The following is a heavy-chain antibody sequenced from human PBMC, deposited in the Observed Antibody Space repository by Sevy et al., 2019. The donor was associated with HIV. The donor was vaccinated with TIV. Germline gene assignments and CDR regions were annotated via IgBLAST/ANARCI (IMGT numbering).Heavy chain of an antibody. CDR2: ISYEGRSQ. Sequence: GGSLRLSCAASGFTFSSYDMHWVRQAPGKGLEWVAVISYEGRSQQYADSVKGQFSISRDNAKCTLYLQMNSLRVEDTDVFYCAAVVFTVCGDPYEYHHFMDVWGKGTTVTVSS. D-gene: IGHD3-16*01. CDR3: AAVVFTVCGDPYEYHHFMDV. V-gene: IGHV3-30*03. J-gene: IGHJ6*03. CDR1: GFTFSSYD.